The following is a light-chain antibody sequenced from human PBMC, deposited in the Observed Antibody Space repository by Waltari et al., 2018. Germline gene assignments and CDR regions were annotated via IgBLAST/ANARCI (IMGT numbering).Light chain of an antibody. CDR1: ALPNQD. V-gene: IGLV3-25*03. CDR2: KDS. J-gene: IGLJ2*01. CDR3: HSADNSNSYQV. Sequence: SYELTQSPSLSVSPGRTARITCSGDALPNQDAYWYQQKPGQAPGLVMYKDSERPSRIPERFSGSSSGTTVTLTLTAVQAEDEADYYCHSADNSNSYQVFGGGTKLTVL.